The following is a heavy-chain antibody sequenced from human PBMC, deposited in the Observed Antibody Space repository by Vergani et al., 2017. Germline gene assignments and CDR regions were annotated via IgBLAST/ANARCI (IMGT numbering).Heavy chain of an antibody. CDR1: GFTVSSNY. J-gene: IGHJ4*02. V-gene: IGHV3-53*01. CDR2: IYSGGST. CDR3: ARVDLGYCRGGSCAYYFYY. D-gene: IGHD2-15*01. Sequence: EVQVVESGGGLIQPGGSLRLSCEASGFTVSSNYMSWVRQAPGKGLEWVSVIYSGGSTYYADSVKGRFTISRDNLKNTLYLQMNSLRADDTAVYYCARVDLGYCRGGSCAYYFYYWGQGTLVTXSA.